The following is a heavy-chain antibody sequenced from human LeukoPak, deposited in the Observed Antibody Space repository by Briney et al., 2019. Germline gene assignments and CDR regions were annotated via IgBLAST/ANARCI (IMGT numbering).Heavy chain of an antibody. V-gene: IGHV1-3*01. CDR1: GYTFTSYA. CDR2: INAGNGNT. CDR3: ARVQSAYCSSTSCYGGYLDY. D-gene: IGHD2-2*01. Sequence: ASVKVSCKASGYTFTSYAMHWVRQAPGQRLEWMGWINAGNGNTKHSQKFQGRVTITRDTSASTAYMELSSLRSEDTAVYYCARVQSAYCSSTSCYGGYLDYWGQGTLVTVSS. J-gene: IGHJ4*02.